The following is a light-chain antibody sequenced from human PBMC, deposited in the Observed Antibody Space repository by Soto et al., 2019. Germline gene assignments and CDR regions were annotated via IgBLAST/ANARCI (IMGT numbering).Light chain of an antibody. Sequence: DSQMTQSQSTLSASVGDRVTTPCRASQNIRSWLAWYQQKPGKAPKLLIYDASSLESGVPSRFSGSGSGTEFTLTISSLQPDDFATYYCQHYNSYSEAFGQGTKVDIK. CDR1: QNIRSW. V-gene: IGKV1-5*01. CDR3: QHYNSYSEA. J-gene: IGKJ1*01. CDR2: DAS.